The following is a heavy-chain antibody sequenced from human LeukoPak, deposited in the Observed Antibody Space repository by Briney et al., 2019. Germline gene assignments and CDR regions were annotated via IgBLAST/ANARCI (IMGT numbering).Heavy chain of an antibody. Sequence: GGSLTLSCAASGLIFSSYSMNWVRQAPGRGLECVPSIRSSSNYIYYADSVRGRFTISRDNAKNSLYLQMNSLRDEDTAVYYCAREGGVPFDYWGQGTLVTVSS. J-gene: IGHJ4*02. CDR1: GLIFSSYS. CDR2: IRSSSNYI. V-gene: IGHV3-21*01. CDR3: AREGGVPFDY.